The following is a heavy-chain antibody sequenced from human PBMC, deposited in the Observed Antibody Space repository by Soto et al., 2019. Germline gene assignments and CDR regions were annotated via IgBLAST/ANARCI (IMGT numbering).Heavy chain of an antibody. CDR3: ARHLYHDSSGIYSPFDY. D-gene: IGHD3-22*01. V-gene: IGHV5-51*01. J-gene: IGHJ4*02. CDR1: GYSFTTYW. Sequence: LGESLKISCKGSGYSFTTYWIGWVRQMPGKGLEWMGIIYPGDSDTRYSPTFQGQVTISADKSISTAYLQWNSLKASDTAMYYCARHLYHDSSGIYSPFDYWGQGVLVTVSS. CDR2: IYPGDSDT.